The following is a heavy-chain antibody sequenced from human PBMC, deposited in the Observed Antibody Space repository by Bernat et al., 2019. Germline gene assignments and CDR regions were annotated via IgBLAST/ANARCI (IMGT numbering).Heavy chain of an antibody. CDR3: ARDYSPVVGTYYYYGMDG. V-gene: IGHV1-69*06. D-gene: IGHD1-14*01. J-gene: IGHJ6*02. CDR2: IIPIFGTA. CDR1: GGTFSSYA. Sequence: QVQLVQSGAEVKKPGSSVKVSCKASGGTFSSYAISWVRQAPGQGLEWMGGIIPIFGTANYAQKFQGRVTITADKSTSTAYMELSSLRSEDTAVYYCARDYSPVVGTYYYYGMDGWGQGTTVTVSS.